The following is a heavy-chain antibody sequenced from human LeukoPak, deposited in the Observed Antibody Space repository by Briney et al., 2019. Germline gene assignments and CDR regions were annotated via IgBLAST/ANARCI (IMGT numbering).Heavy chain of an antibody. D-gene: IGHD5-24*01. CDR1: GFTVSSNY. J-gene: IGHJ5*02. Sequence: PGGSLRLSCAASGFTVSSNYMSWVRQAPGKGLEWVSVIYSGGSTYYADSVKGRFTISRDNSENTLYLQMNSLRAEDTAVYYCARVGDGYNSLGGRWFDPWGQGTLVTVSS. CDR3: ARVGDGYNSLGGRWFDP. CDR2: IYSGGST. V-gene: IGHV3-66*01.